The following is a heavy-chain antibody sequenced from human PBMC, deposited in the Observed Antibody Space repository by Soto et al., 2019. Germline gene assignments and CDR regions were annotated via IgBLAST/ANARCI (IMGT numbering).Heavy chain of an antibody. CDR1: GFTFSSYW. Sequence: PGGSMILSCASSGFTFSSYWMHLVRQAQGKGLVWVSRINSDGSSTSYADSVKGRFTISRDNAKNTLYLQMNSLRAEDTAVYYCARDPYVVVTAAMTLGGMDVWGQGTTVTVSS. CDR3: ARDPYVVVTAAMTLGGMDV. J-gene: IGHJ6*02. D-gene: IGHD2-2*01. V-gene: IGHV3-74*01. CDR2: INSDGSST.